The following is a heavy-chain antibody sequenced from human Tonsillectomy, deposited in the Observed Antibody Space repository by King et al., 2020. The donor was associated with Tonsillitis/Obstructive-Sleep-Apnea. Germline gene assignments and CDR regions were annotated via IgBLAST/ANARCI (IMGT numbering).Heavy chain of an antibody. CDR2: IIPILGIA. Sequence: VQLVQSGAEVKKAGSSVKVSCKASGGTFSSYAISWMRQAPEQGLEWMGRIIPILGIANNAQNFQGRVTITADKSTSTAYMELSSLRSEDTAVYYCAVSYSSSWLGQFDYWGQGTLVTVSS. CDR3: AVSYSSSWLGQFDY. D-gene: IGHD6-13*01. CDR1: GGTFSSYA. V-gene: IGHV1-69*04. J-gene: IGHJ4*02.